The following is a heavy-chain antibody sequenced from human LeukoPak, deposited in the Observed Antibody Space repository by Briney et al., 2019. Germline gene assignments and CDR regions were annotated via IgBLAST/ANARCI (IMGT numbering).Heavy chain of an antibody. D-gene: IGHD1-1*01. CDR3: ARGPGTSYYYYYMDV. V-gene: IGHV1-2*02. J-gene: IGHJ6*03. Sequence: GASVKVSCKASGYTFTDYYINWVRQAPGQGLEWMGWINPNSGDTNYAQKFQDRVTMTRDTSISTAYIELSRLRSDDTAVYYCARGPGTSYYYYYMDVWGKGTTVTVSS. CDR2: INPNSGDT. CDR1: GYTFTDYY.